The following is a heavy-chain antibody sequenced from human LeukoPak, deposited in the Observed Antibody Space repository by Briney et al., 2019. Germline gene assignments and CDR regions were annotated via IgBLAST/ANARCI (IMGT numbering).Heavy chain of an antibody. D-gene: IGHD1-26*01. CDR3: ARVTVGATKNWFDP. CDR1: GGSISSGGYS. Sequence: SETLSLTCAVSGGSISSGGYSWSWIRQPPGKGLEWIGYIYYSGSTYYNPSLKSRVTISVDTSKNQFSLKLSSVAAADTAVYYCARVTVGATKNWFDPWGQGTLVTVSS. CDR2: IYYSGST. J-gene: IGHJ5*02. V-gene: IGHV4-30-4*07.